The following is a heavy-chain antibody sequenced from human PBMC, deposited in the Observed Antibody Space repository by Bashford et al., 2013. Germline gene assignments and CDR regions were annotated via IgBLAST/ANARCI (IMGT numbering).Heavy chain of an antibody. CDR3: ARGGHYYDYGDEPYYYYYYGMDV. CDR2: IWYDGSNK. Sequence: GGSLRLSCAASDSPSVASGMHWVRQAPGKGLEWVAVIWYDGSNKYYADSVKGRFTISRDNSKNTLYLQMNSLRAEDTAVYYCARGGHYYDYGDEPYYYYYYGMDVWGQGTTVTVSS. V-gene: IGHV3-33*01. J-gene: IGHJ6*02. CDR1: DSPSVASG. D-gene: IGHD4-17*01.